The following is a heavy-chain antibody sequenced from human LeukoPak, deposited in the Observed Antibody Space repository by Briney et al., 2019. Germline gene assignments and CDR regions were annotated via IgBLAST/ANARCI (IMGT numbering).Heavy chain of an antibody. D-gene: IGHD6-19*01. CDR2: INPNSGGT. CDR1: GYTFTNYD. J-gene: IGHJ4*02. Sequence: ASVKVSCKASGYTFTNYDINWVRQAAGQGLEWMGWINPNSGGTNYAQKFQGRVTMTRDTSISTAYMELSRPRSDDTAVYYCARSIAVAGTLEFDYWGQGTLVTVSS. CDR3: ARSIAVAGTLEFDY. V-gene: IGHV1-2*02.